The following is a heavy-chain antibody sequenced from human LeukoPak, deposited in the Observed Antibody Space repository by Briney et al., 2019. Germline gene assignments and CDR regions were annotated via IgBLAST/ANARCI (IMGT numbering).Heavy chain of an antibody. CDR2: IKQDGSEK. V-gene: IGHV3-7*01. CDR1: GFTFSSYW. D-gene: IGHD6-13*01. CDR3: ARDSAPRGGYYYGMDV. Sequence: GGSLRLSCAASGFTFSSYWMSWVRQAPGKGLEWVANIKQDGSEKYYVDSVKGRFTISRDNAKNSLYLQMNSLRAEDTAVYYCARDSAPRGGYYYGMDVWGQGTTVTVSS. J-gene: IGHJ6*02.